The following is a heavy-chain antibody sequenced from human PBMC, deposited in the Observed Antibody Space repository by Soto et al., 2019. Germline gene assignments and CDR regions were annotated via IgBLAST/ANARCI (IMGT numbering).Heavy chain of an antibody. CDR3: TTYLYCRSTSCYPENWFDP. CDR2: IKSKSDGGTT. Sequence: EVQLVESGGGLVQPGGSLRLSCAASRFTFSNAWMSWVRRAPGKGLEWVGRIKSKSDGGTTDYAAPVKGRFTISRDDSKNTLYLQMNSLKTDDTAVYHCTTYLYCRSTSCYPENWFDPWGQGTLVTVSS. V-gene: IGHV3-15*01. CDR1: RFTFSNAW. D-gene: IGHD2-2*01. J-gene: IGHJ5*02.